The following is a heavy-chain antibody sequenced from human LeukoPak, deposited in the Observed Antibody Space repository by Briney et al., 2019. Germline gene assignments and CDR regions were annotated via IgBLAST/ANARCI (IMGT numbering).Heavy chain of an antibody. CDR1: GYTFTDHY. CDR2: INVKSGAT. Sequence: ASVKVSCKASGYTFTDHYLYWVRQAPGQGLEWMGWINVKSGATNYVQKFQGRVTKTRDTSSSTAYMELSGLRSDDTAVYYCARGGEGQVVYYYYMDVWGRGTTVTVSS. J-gene: IGHJ6*03. D-gene: IGHD1-1*01. CDR3: ARGGEGQVVYYYYMDV. V-gene: IGHV1-2*02.